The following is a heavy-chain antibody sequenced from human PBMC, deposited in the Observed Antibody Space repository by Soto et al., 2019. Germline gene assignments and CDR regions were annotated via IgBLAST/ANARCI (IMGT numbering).Heavy chain of an antibody. V-gene: IGHV4-31*03. Sequence: QVQLQESGPGLVKPSQTLSLTCTGSGGSISSGGYYWSWIRQHPGKGLEWIGYIYYTGSTYYNPSLKSRVTIAVDTSKNQFSLQLSSVTAADSAVYYCARESRDFYYYYLDVWGKGTTVTVSS. CDR2: IYYTGST. J-gene: IGHJ6*03. CDR1: GGSISSGGYY. CDR3: ARESRDFYYYYLDV.